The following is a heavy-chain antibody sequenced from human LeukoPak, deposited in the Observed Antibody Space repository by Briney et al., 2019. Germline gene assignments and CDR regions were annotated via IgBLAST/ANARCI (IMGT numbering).Heavy chain of an antibody. CDR2: IKQDGSKK. Sequence: GGSLRLSCVASGFPFSSYWMTWVRQAPGKGLEWVANIKQDGSKKSYVDSVKGRFTISRDNSKNTLYLQMNSLRAEDTAVYYCAKDRFDYWGQGTLVTVSS. CDR3: AKDRFDY. V-gene: IGHV3-7*03. CDR1: GFPFSSYW. J-gene: IGHJ4*02.